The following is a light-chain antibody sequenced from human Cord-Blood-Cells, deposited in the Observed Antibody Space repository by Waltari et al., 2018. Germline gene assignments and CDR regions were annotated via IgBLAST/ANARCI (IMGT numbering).Light chain of an antibody. J-gene: IGLJ3*02. CDR1: SSDVGGYNY. CDR3: SSYTSSSTRV. V-gene: IGLV2-14*01. CDR2: DVS. Sequence: QPALTQPASVSGSPGQSLTISCTGTSSDVGGYNYVSLYQQHPGKAPKLMIYDVSNRPSGVSNRFSGSKSGNTASLTISGLQAEDEADYYCSSYTSSSTRVFGGGTKLTVL.